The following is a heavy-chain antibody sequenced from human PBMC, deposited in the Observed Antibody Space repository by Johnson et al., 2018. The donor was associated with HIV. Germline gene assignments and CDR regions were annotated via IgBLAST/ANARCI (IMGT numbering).Heavy chain of an antibody. CDR1: GLTFDDYG. CDR3: AKDWSVLEWLSLHAFDI. Sequence: VQLVESGGCVVRPGGSLRLSCAASGLTFDDYGMSWVRQAPGKGLEWVSGISWNGGSTGYADSVKGRFTISRDDSKNTLYLQINSLRAEDTAVYYCAKDWSVLEWLSLHAFDIWGQGTMVTVSS. D-gene: IGHD3-3*01. CDR2: ISWNGGST. V-gene: IGHV3-20*04. J-gene: IGHJ3*02.